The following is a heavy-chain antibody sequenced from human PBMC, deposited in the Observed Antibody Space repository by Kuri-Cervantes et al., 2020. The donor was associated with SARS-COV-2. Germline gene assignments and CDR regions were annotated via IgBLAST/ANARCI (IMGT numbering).Heavy chain of an antibody. V-gene: IGHV4-39*07. J-gene: IGHJ4*02. CDR1: GGSISSGGYY. CDR3: ARVNPGSYLPFDY. CDR2: INHSGST. D-gene: IGHD1-26*01. Sequence: SETLSLTCTVSGGSISSGGYYWSWIRQPPGKGLEWIGEINHSGSTNYNPSLKSRVTISVDTSKNQFSLKLSSVTAADTAVYYCARVNPGSYLPFDYWGQGTLVTVSS.